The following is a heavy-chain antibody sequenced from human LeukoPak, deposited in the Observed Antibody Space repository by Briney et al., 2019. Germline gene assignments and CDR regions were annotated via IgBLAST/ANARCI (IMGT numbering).Heavy chain of an antibody. J-gene: IGHJ4*02. Sequence: PGGSLRLSCSASGFTFSSYAMHWVRQAPGKGLEYVAAISSDGGSTYYADSVKGRFTISRDNSKNTLYLQMNSLRAEDTAIYFCAEARGMWNGYFGIDYWGQGTLVTVSS. V-gene: IGHV3-64*04. CDR2: ISSDGGST. CDR3: AEARGMWNGYFGIDY. D-gene: IGHD3-3*01. CDR1: GFTFSSYA.